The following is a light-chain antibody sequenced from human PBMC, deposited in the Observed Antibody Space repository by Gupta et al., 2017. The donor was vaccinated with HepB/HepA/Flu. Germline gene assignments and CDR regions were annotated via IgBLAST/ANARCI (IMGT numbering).Light chain of an antibody. CDR1: QSSSSY. V-gene: IGKV1-39*01. Sequence: DIQMTQSPSPLSASVGDRVTITCRASQSSSSYLNWYQQKPGKAPKLLIYAASSLQSGVPSRFSGSGSGTDFTLTISSRQPEDFATYYCQQSYSTLTWTFGQGTKVEIK. CDR3: QQSYSTLTWT. J-gene: IGKJ1*01. CDR2: AAS.